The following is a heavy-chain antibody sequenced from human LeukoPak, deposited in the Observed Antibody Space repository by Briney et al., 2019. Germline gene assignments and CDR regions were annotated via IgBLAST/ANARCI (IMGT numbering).Heavy chain of an antibody. CDR1: GFTFSSYG. CDR3: AKDSCSGGSCYYDY. CDR2: ISYDGSNK. D-gene: IGHD2-15*01. Sequence: PGGSLRVSCAASGFTFSSYGMHWVSQAPGKGVEWVAVISYDGSNKYYADSVKGRFTISRDNSKNTLYLQMNSLRAEDTAVYYCAKDSCSGGSCYYDYWGQGTLVTVSS. J-gene: IGHJ4*02. V-gene: IGHV3-30*18.